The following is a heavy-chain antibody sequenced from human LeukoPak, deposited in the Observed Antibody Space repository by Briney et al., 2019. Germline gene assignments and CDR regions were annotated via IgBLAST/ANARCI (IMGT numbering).Heavy chain of an antibody. D-gene: IGHD2-2*01. Sequence: ASVKVSCKASGGTFSSYAISWVRQAPGQGLEWMGWISTYNGNTKYGQKFQGRLTLTTDTSTSTVYMELRSLRSDDTAVYYCARDFCDSTRCFLPDYWGQGTLVTVSS. CDR2: ISTYNGNT. CDR1: GGTFSSYA. J-gene: IGHJ4*02. V-gene: IGHV1-18*01. CDR3: ARDFCDSTRCFLPDY.